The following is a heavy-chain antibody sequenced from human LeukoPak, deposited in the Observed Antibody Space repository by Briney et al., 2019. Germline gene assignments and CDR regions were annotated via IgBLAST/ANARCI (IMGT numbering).Heavy chain of an antibody. CDR3: ARDDRDYGDYYYYGMDV. CDR2: IGYDGSNK. D-gene: IGHD4-17*01. J-gene: IGHJ6*02. V-gene: IGHV3-33*01. CDR1: GFTFSSYG. Sequence: PGRSLRLSCAASGFTFSSYGMHWVRQAPGKGLEWVAVIGYDGSNKYYADSVKGRFTISRDNSKNTLYLQMNSLRAEDTAVYYCARDDRDYGDYYYYGMDVWGQGTTVTVSS.